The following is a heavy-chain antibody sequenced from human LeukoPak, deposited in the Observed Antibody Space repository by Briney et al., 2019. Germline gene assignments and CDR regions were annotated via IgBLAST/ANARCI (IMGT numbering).Heavy chain of an antibody. J-gene: IGHJ4*02. D-gene: IGHD3-10*01. CDR1: EYNFSDYW. V-gene: IGHV5-51*01. CDR2: IYPGDSDT. Sequence: GESLKISREASEYNFSDYWIGWVRQMPGKGLEWMGIIYPGDSDTKYSPSFQGQVTISADKSISTAYLQWSSLKASDTAIYYCARRWGSGSFDSWGQGTLVTVSS. CDR3: ARRWGSGSFDS.